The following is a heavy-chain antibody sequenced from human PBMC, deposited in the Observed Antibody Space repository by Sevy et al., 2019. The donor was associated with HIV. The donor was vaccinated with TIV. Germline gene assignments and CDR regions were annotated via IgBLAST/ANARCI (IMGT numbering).Heavy chain of an antibody. J-gene: IGHJ3*02. V-gene: IGHV3-7*01. CDR3: AREGSGFDI. CDR2: TKYDGSDK. CDR1: GFTFNSYW. Sequence: GGSLRLSCAASGFTFNSYWMSWVRQAPGKGLEWVANTKYDGSDKYYVGSVRGRFTISRDNDKKSLYLQMNSLRAEDTAVYYCAREGSGFDIWGQGTMVTVSS. D-gene: IGHD2-15*01.